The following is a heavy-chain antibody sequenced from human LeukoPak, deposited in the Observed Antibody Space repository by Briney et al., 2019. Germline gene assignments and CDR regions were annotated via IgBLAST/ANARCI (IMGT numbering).Heavy chain of an antibody. V-gene: IGHV3-23*01. Sequence: GGSLRLSCAASGFTFSSYAMSWVRQAPGKGLEWVSAISGSGGSTYYADSAKGRFTISRDNSKNTLYLQMNSLRAEDTAVYYCAKARNLIRLGELSSDYWGQGTLVTVSS. CDR3: AKARNLIRLGELSSDY. D-gene: IGHD3-16*02. CDR2: ISGSGGST. CDR1: GFTFSSYA. J-gene: IGHJ4*02.